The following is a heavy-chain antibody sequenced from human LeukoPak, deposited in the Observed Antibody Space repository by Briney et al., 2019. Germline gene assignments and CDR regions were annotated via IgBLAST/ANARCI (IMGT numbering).Heavy chain of an antibody. CDR1: GFTFTNYY. Sequence: PGGSLRLSCGASGFTFTNYYMSWVRQAPGKGLEWVANIKKDGSEKYYVDSVKGRFTISRDNAKNSLYLEMNSLRGEDTAIYYCARVPSDRPADYWGQGTVVIVSS. J-gene: IGHJ4*02. CDR3: ARVPSDRPADY. CDR2: IKKDGSEK. V-gene: IGHV3-7*03.